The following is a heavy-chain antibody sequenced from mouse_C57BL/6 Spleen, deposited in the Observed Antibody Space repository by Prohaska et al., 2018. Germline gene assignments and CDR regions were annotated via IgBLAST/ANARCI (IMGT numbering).Heavy chain of an antibody. Sequence: HGKSLEWIGDINPNNGGTSYNQKFKGKATLTVDKSSSTAYMELRSLTSEDSAVYYCARGGAMDYWGQGTSVTVSS. J-gene: IGHJ4*01. CDR2: INPNNGGT. V-gene: IGHV1-26*01. CDR3: ARGGAMDY.